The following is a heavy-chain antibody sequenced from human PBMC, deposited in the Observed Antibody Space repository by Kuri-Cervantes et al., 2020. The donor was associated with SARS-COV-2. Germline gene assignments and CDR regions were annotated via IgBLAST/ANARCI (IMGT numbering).Heavy chain of an antibody. V-gene: IGHV1-69*13. CDR1: GGTFSSYA. Sequence: SVKVSCKASGGTFSSYAISWVRQAPGQGLEWMGGIIPIFGTANYAQKFQGRVTITADESTSTAYMELSSLRSEDTAVYYCAKDGGIVGATRVYYMDVWGKGTTVTVSS. J-gene: IGHJ6*03. D-gene: IGHD1-26*01. CDR2: IIPIFGTA. CDR3: AKDGGIVGATRVYYMDV.